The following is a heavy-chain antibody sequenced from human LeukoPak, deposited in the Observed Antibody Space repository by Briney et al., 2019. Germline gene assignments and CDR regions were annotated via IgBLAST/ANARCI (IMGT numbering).Heavy chain of an antibody. V-gene: IGHV1-69*13. CDR3: ASVELGYYDSSGYSAFDP. J-gene: IGHJ5*02. CDR2: IIPIFGTA. Sequence: SVKVSCKASGGTFSSYAISWVRQAPGQGLEWMGGIIPIFGTANYAQKFQGRVTITADESTSTACMELSSLRSEDTAVYYCASVELGYYDSSGYSAFDPWGQGTLVTVSS. D-gene: IGHD3-22*01. CDR1: GGTFSSYA.